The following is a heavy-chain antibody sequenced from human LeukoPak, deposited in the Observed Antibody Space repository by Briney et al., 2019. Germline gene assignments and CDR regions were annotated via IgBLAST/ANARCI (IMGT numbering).Heavy chain of an antibody. CDR1: GYTFTGDY. V-gene: IGHV1-2*02. CDR3: EVAPGVY. J-gene: IGHJ4*02. Sequence: ASVKVSCTASGYTFTGDYMHWVRQAPGQGLEGMGGINPNTGDTHYAQKFQGRVTLTRDTSITTAYMALSRLTSDDTAIFYCEVAPGVYWGQGTLVTVSS. CDR2: INPNTGDT. D-gene: IGHD1-14*01.